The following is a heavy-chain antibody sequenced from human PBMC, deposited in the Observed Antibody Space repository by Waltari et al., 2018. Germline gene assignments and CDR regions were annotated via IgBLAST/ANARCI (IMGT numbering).Heavy chain of an antibody. Sequence: QVQLVESGGGVVQPGGSLRLSCAASGFTFSSYGMHWVRQAPGKGLEWVAFIRYDGSNKYYADSVKGRFTISRDNSKNTLYLQMNSLRAEDTAVYYCANSRSVGGDYVNYWGQGTLVTVSS. J-gene: IGHJ4*02. CDR3: ANSRSVGGDYVNY. CDR1: GFTFSSYG. CDR2: IRYDGSNK. D-gene: IGHD1-26*01. V-gene: IGHV3-30*02.